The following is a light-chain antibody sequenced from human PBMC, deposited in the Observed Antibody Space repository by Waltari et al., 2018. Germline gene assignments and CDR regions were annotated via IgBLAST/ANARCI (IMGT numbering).Light chain of an antibody. J-gene: IGLJ2*01. Sequence: SYDLIQPPSVSVSPGQTVSINCSGDKWGDKYTSWYQQKPGQSPVLVIYHDKKRAAGIPGRFSGSNSGNTDTLTISGAQTLDEADYYCQTGANDSVFVGGGTKLTVL. V-gene: IGLV3-1*01. CDR2: HDK. CDR3: QTGANDSVF. CDR1: KWGDKY.